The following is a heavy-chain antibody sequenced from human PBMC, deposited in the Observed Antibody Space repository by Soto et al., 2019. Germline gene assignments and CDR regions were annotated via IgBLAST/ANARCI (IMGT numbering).Heavy chain of an antibody. J-gene: IGHJ5*02. Sequence: QVQLQQWGAGLLKPSETLSLTCAVSGGAFSNYYWSWIRQPPRKGLEWIGEINHSGSTKYNPSLKSRLTMSVDRSKYQFSLTLNSVTAADTAVYYCARDLGVVVPAAIHSAWFDPWGQGTLVTVSS. D-gene: IGHD2-2*01. V-gene: IGHV4-34*01. CDR2: INHSGST. CDR1: GGAFSNYY. CDR3: ARDLGVVVPAAIHSAWFDP.